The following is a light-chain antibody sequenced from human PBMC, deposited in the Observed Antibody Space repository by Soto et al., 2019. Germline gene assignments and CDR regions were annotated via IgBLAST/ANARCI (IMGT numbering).Light chain of an antibody. CDR3: QQRSDWPA. CDR2: DAS. V-gene: IGKV3-11*01. Sequence: EIVLTQSPATLSLSPGQRATLSCRASQSISNYLAWYQHKPGQAPRLLIYDASNRATDIPARFSGSGSGTDFTLTISSLEPEDFAVYYCQQRSDWPAFGQGTKLEIK. CDR1: QSISNY. J-gene: IGKJ2*01.